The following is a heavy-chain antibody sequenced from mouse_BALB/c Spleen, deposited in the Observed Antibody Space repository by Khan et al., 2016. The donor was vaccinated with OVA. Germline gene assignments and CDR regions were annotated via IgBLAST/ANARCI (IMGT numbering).Heavy chain of an antibody. CDR1: GYTFTDYD. Sequence: QIQLVQSGAELVRPGASVTLSCKASGYTFTDYDVHWVKQTPVHGLEWIGVIDPETGGTAYNQKFKGKATLPADKSSSTAYMELRSLTSEDSAVYYCTSDGSTYGWYCDVWGAGTTVTVSS. V-gene: IGHV1-15*01. D-gene: IGHD1-1*01. J-gene: IGHJ1*01. CDR3: TSDGSTYGWYCDV. CDR2: IDPETGGT.